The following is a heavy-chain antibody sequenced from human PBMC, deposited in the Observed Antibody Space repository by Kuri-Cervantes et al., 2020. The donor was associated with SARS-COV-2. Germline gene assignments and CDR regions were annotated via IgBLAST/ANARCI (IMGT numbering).Heavy chain of an antibody. J-gene: IGHJ4*02. CDR3: ARVPRYCSSTSCLDY. D-gene: IGHD2-2*01. Sequence: ASVKVSCKASGGTFSSYAISWVRQAPGQGLEWMGWMNPNSGNTGYAQKFQGRVTMTRNTSISTAYMELSSLRSEDTAVYYCARVPRYCSSTSCLDYWGQGTLVTVSS. CDR2: MNPNSGNT. V-gene: IGHV1-8*02. CDR1: GGTFSSYA.